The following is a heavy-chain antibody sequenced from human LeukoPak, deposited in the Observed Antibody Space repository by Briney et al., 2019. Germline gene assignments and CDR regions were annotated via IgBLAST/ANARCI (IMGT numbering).Heavy chain of an antibody. V-gene: IGHV4-31*03. Sequence: SETLSLTCTVSGGSISSGGYYWSWLRQHPGTGLEWVGYIYYSGSTYYNPSLKSRVTISVDTSKNQFSLKLSSVTAADTAVYYCARSHDYGYPTALDDWGQGTLVTVSS. D-gene: IGHD4-17*01. CDR1: GGSISSGGYY. CDR2: IYYSGST. J-gene: IGHJ4*02. CDR3: ARSHDYGYPTALDD.